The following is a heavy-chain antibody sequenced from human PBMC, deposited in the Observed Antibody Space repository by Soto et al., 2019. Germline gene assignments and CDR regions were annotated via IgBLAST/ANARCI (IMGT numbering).Heavy chain of an antibody. J-gene: IGHJ6*02. CDR2: ISGYNGNT. Sequence: ASVKVSCKASGYTFTSYYMHWVRQAPGQGLEWMGWISGYNGNTNYAQNLQGRVTMTTDTSTSTAYMELRSLRSDDTAVYYCAREGPAPYYYYGMDVWGQGSTVTVSS. V-gene: IGHV1-18*04. CDR3: AREGPAPYYYYGMDV. CDR1: GYTFTSYY.